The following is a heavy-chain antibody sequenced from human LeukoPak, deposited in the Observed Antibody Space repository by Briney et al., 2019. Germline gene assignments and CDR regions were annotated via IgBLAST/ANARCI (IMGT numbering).Heavy chain of an antibody. CDR2: ISGSGGST. CDR1: RFTFSSYA. CDR3: ARDPGRSGWDY. Sequence: GGSLRLSCAASRFTFSSYAMSWVRQAPGKGLEWVSGISGSGGSTDYADSAKGRFTISRDNSKNTLYLQMNSLRAEDTAVYYCARDPGRSGWDYWGQGALVTVSS. J-gene: IGHJ4*02. V-gene: IGHV3-23*01. D-gene: IGHD6-19*01.